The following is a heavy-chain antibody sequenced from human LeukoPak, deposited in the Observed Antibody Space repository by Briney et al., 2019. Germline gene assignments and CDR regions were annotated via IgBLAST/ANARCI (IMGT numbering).Heavy chain of an antibody. Sequence: GGSLRLSCEVSGFTFSDHYMSWIRQAPGKRLEWGSYISSGSTYTNYADSVEGRFTISRDNAKNSLYLKMNSLRAEDTAVYYCARGDYGGDYFDYWGQGTLVTVSS. V-gene: IGHV3-11*05. CDR2: ISSGSTYT. CDR3: ARGDYGGDYFDY. CDR1: GFTFSDHY. D-gene: IGHD4-23*01. J-gene: IGHJ4*02.